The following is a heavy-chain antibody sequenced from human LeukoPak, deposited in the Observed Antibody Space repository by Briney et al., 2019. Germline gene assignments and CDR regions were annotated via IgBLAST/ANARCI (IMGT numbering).Heavy chain of an antibody. Sequence: ASVKVSCKASGGTFSSYAISWVPQAPRQGLEWMGWISAYNGTTNYAQKIQGRVTMTTDTSTSTAYMELRSLRSDDTAVYYCARDPRIAVAGTAGAFDIWGQGTMVTVSS. J-gene: IGHJ3*02. CDR2: ISAYNGTT. CDR1: GGTFSSYA. V-gene: IGHV1-18*01. D-gene: IGHD6-19*01. CDR3: ARDPRIAVAGTAGAFDI.